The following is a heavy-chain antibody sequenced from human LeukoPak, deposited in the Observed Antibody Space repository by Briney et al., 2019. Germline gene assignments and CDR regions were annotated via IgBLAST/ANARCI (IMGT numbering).Heavy chain of an antibody. D-gene: IGHD4-23*01. J-gene: IGHJ5*02. Sequence: GGALRLSCAASGFTFSSYDMHWVRQAPGKGLEWVSAICTAGDTYYPGSVKGRFTISRENAKNSLYLQMNSLRGGDTAVYYCARAAEPFDGVTPPLSNWFDPWGQGTLVTVSS. CDR2: ICTAGDT. V-gene: IGHV3-13*01. CDR1: GFTFSSYD. CDR3: ARAAEPFDGVTPPLSNWFDP.